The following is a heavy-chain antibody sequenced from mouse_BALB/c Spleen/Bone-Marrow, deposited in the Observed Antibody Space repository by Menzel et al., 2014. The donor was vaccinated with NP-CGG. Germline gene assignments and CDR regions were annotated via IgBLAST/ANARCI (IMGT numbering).Heavy chain of an antibody. J-gene: IGHJ2*01. D-gene: IGHD2-1*01. V-gene: IGHV1S34*01. CDR3: ARRDYGNFFDY. Sequence: LVKTGASVKISCKASGYSFTGYYMHWVKQSHGKSLEWIGYISCYNGATSYNQKFKGKATLTVDTSSSTAYMQFNSLTSEDSAVYYCARRDYGNFFDYWGQGTTLTVSS. CDR1: GYSFTGYY. CDR2: ISCYNGAT.